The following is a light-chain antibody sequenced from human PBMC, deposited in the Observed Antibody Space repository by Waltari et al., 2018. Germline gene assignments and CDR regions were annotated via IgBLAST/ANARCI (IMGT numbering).Light chain of an antibody. CDR1: SRDVGTYDL. CDR2: EVV. J-gene: IGLJ2*01. Sequence: QSALTQPASVSGSLGQSITFSCTGTSRDVGTYDLVSWYRQYPCEAPRLMIYEVVERPARVSNRFSGSKSGNMASLTISGLQAEDEAHYYCASYAGGGRVVFGGGTKLTVL. V-gene: IGLV2-23*02. CDR3: ASYAGGGRVV.